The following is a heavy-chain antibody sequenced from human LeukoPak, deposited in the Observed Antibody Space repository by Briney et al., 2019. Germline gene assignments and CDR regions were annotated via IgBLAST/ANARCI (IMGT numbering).Heavy chain of an antibody. CDR3: AKGWAPGYSSGWTGFDP. V-gene: IGHV3-30*18. J-gene: IGHJ5*02. CDR2: ISYDGSNK. Sequence: LPGGSLRLSCAASGFTFSSYSMNWVRQAPGKGLEWVAVISYDGSNKYYADSVKGRFTISRDNSKNTLYLQMNSLRAEDTAVYYCAKGWAPGYSSGWTGFDPWGQGTLVTVSS. D-gene: IGHD6-19*01. CDR1: GFTFSSYS.